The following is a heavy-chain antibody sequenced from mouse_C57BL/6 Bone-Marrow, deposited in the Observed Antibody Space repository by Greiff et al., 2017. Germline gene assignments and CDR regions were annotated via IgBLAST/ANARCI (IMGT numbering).Heavy chain of an antibody. J-gene: IGHJ4*01. V-gene: IGHV2-4*01. D-gene: IGHD2-5*01. Sequence: VQGVESGPGLVQPSQSLSITCTVSGFSLTSYGVHWVRQPPGKGLEWLGVIWSGGSTDYTAAFISRLSISKDNSKSQVFFKMNSLQADDTAIYYCAPYSNYPAAMDYWGQGTSDTVAS. CDR2: IWSGGST. CDR1: GFSLTSYG. CDR3: APYSNYPAAMDY.